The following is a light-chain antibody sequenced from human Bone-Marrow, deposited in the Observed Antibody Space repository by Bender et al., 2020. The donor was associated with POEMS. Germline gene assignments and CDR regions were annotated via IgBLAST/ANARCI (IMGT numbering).Light chain of an antibody. CDR2: EVN. Sequence: QSALTQPPSVSGSPGQSVAISCTGTSRDIGNYNRVLWYQQPPGTAPKLLIYEVNHRPSGVPDRFSGSKSGTTASLTISGLQPDDEGHYFCSSYAGSHGVVFGGGTKLTVL. CDR1: SRDIGNYNR. CDR3: SSYAGSHGVV. V-gene: IGLV2-18*02. J-gene: IGLJ2*01.